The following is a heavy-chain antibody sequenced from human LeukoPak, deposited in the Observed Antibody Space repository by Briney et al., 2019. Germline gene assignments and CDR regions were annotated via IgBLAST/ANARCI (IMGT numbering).Heavy chain of an antibody. J-gene: IGHJ6*02. CDR3: AKERADYGDYEYGMDV. V-gene: IGHV3-30*18. D-gene: IGHD4-17*01. CDR2: ISYDGSNK. Sequence: GGSLRLSCAASGFTFSSYGMHWVRQAPGKGLEWVAVISYDGSNKYYRDSVKGRFTISRDNSNNTLYLQTNSLRAEDTAVYYSAKERADYGDYEYGMDVWGQGTTVTVSS. CDR1: GFTFSSYG.